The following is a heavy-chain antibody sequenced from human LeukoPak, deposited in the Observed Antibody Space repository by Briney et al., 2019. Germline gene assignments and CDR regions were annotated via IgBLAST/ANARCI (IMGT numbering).Heavy chain of an antibody. CDR1: GGSSSGYY. J-gene: IGHJ4*02. V-gene: IGHV4-34*01. CDR2: INHSGST. Sequence: SETLSLTCAVYGGSSSGYYWSWIRQPPGKGLEWIGEINHSGSTNYNPSLKSRVTISVGTSKNQFSLKLSSVTAADTAVYYCARGVKCSSTSCYGGDYWGQGTLVTVSS. D-gene: IGHD2-2*01. CDR3: ARGVKCSSTSCYGGDY.